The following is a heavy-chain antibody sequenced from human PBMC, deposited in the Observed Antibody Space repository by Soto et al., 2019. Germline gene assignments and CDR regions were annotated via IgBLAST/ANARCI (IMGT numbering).Heavy chain of an antibody. CDR3: AREPPVRGYSGYVPFDY. V-gene: IGHV1-2*04. Sequence: ASVKASSKASGYTITSYSMHSVRQAPGQGLEWMGWINPNSGGTNYAQKFQGWVTMTRDTSISTAYMELSRLRSDDTAVYYCAREPPVRGYSGYVPFDYWGKGTLVTGSS. CDR2: INPNSGGT. D-gene: IGHD5-12*01. J-gene: IGHJ4*02. CDR1: GYTITSYS.